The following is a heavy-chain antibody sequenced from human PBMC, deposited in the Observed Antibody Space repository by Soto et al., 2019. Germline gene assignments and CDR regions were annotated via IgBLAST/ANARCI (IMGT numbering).Heavy chain of an antibody. CDR3: AREDYGDYGGYFDY. J-gene: IGHJ4*02. D-gene: IGHD4-17*01. V-gene: IGHV4-31*03. Sequence: ASETLSLTCTVSGDSISSGGHYWSWIRQHPGKRPEWIGYIYYTGIAYYNMSLKSRVTISVDRSKNQFSLKLTSVTAADTAVYYCAREDYGDYGGYFDYWGQGSLVTVSS. CDR2: IYYTGIA. CDR1: GDSISSGGHY.